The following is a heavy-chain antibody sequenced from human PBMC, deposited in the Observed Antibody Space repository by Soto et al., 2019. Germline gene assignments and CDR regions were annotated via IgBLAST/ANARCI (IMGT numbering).Heavy chain of an antibody. D-gene: IGHD1-20*01. CDR2: ISYDGSNK. CDR1: GFTFSSYG. CDR3: AKEPRIRLPDWYFDL. J-gene: IGHJ2*01. Sequence: LRLSCAASGFTFSSYGMHWVRQAPGKGLEWVAVISYDGSNKYYADSVKGRFTISRDNSKNTLYLQMNSLRAEDTAVYYCAKEPRIRLPDWYFDLWGRGTLVTVSS. V-gene: IGHV3-30*18.